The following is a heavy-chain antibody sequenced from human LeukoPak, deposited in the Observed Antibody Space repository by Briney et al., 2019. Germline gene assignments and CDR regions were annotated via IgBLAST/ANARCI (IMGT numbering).Heavy chain of an antibody. D-gene: IGHD5-12*01. CDR3: ARHSGYSGYDLSAAFDI. CDR1: GYSFTSYW. Sequence: GESLKISCKGSGYSFTSYWIGWVRQMPGKGLEWMGIIYPGDSDTRYSPSFQGQVTIPADKSISTAYLQWSSLKTSDTAMYYCARHSGYSGYDLSAAFDIWGQGTMVTVSS. V-gene: IGHV5-51*01. CDR2: IYPGDSDT. J-gene: IGHJ3*02.